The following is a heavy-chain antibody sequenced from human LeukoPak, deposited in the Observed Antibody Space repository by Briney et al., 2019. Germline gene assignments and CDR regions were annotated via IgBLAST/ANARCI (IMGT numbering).Heavy chain of an antibody. D-gene: IGHD1-26*01. V-gene: IGHV1-24*01. CDR2: FDPEDGET. CDR3: ATMGGVASGSYYRYFDY. CDR1: GYTLTELS. J-gene: IGHJ4*02. Sequence: ASVKVPCKVSGYTLTELSMHWVRQAPGKGLEWMGGFDPEDGETIYAQKFRGRVTMTEDTSTDTAYMELSSLRSEDTAVYYCATMGGVASGSYYRYFDYWGQGTLVTVSS.